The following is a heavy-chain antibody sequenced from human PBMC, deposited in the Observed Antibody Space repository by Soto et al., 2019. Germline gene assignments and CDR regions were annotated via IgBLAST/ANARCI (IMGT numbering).Heavy chain of an antibody. CDR1: GGTFSSYA. Sequence: SVTVSCQASGGTFSSYAISWVRQAPGQGLEWMGGIIPIFGTANYAQQFQGRVTITADESTSTAYMELSSLRSEDTAVYYCASLTYYYDSRGYYWGQGTLVTVSS. V-gene: IGHV1-69*13. CDR3: ASLTYYYDSRGYY. J-gene: IGHJ4*02. D-gene: IGHD3-22*01. CDR2: IIPIFGTA.